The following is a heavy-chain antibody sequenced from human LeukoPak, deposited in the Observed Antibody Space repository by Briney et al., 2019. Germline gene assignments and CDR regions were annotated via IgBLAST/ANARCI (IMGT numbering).Heavy chain of an antibody. J-gene: IGHJ6*03. CDR2: INSDGSST. V-gene: IGHV3-74*01. CDR3: AKDAAYYYYMDV. D-gene: IGHD2-15*01. Sequence: GGSLRLSCAASGFTFSSYWMHWVRQAPGKVLVWVSRINSDGSSTSYADSVKGRFTISRDNAKNTLYLQMNSLRAEDTAVYYCAKDAAYYYYMDVWGKGTTVTVSS. CDR1: GFTFSSYW.